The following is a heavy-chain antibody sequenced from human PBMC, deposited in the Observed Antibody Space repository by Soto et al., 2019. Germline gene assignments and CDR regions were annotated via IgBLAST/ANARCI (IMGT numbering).Heavy chain of an antibody. J-gene: IGHJ4*02. CDR2: ISYDGSNK. CDR3: ARLPQGSAGSLGYFDY. CDR1: GFTFSSYA. Sequence: QVQLVESGGGVVQPGRSLRLSCAASGFTFSSYAMHWVRQAPGKGLEWGAVISYDGSNKYYADSVKGRFTISRDNSKNTLYLQMNSLRAEDTAVYYCARLPQGSAGSLGYFDYWGQGTLVTVSS. V-gene: IGHV3-30-3*01. D-gene: IGHD6-13*01.